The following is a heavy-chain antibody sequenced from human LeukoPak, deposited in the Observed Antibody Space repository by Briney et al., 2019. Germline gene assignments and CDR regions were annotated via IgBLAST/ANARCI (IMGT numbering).Heavy chain of an antibody. D-gene: IGHD6-13*01. V-gene: IGHV3-23*01. CDR3: ARDAGDRDSSSWYYFDY. Sequence: QTGGSLRLSCAASGFTFSSYAMNWVRQAPGKGLEWVSAISGGGSTTYYADSVKGRFTISRDNSKNTLYLQMNSLRAEDTAVYYCARDAGDRDSSSWYYFDYWGQGTLVTVSS. J-gene: IGHJ4*02. CDR2: ISGGGSTT. CDR1: GFTFSSYA.